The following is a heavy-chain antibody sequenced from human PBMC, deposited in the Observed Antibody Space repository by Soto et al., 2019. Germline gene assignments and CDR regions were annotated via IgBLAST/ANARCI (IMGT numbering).Heavy chain of an antibody. V-gene: IGHV4-31*03. CDR3: ARVSHDYFYGWRDT. Sequence: PSETLSLTCTVSGDSITTSGDYWSWIRQNPGKGLEWIGYISHTGITEYNPSLSSRLTLSIDTSKNQFSLEMTSVTAADTAVYYCARVSHDYFYGWRDTWGKGITVNV. CDR1: GDSITTSGDY. D-gene: IGHD4-17*01. CDR2: ISHTGIT. J-gene: IGHJ6*03.